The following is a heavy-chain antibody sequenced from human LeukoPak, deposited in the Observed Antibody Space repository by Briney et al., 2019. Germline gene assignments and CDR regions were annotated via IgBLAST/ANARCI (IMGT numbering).Heavy chain of an antibody. CDR1: EFTFNTSA. Sequence: GGSLRLSCAASEFTFNTSAMSWIRQAPGKVLEWVSGISANGVIKYYADSVKGRFTLSRDNSKNTLYLQMNSLRAEDTAVYYCAKDGSAAPVDWFDPWGQGTLVTVSS. D-gene: IGHD6-13*01. J-gene: IGHJ5*02. CDR3: AKDGSAAPVDWFDP. CDR2: ISANGVIK. V-gene: IGHV3-23*01.